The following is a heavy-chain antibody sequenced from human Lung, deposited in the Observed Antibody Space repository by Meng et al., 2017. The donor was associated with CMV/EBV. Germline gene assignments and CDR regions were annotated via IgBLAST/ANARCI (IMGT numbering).Heavy chain of an antibody. Sequence: SETLSLXXAVHGESFSGYSWSWIRQPPGKGLEWIGEISHSGITNYNPSLKSRVTISLDTSKNQFSLKLNSVAAADTAVFYCARTLPPARGHRLDYWGQGXLGHRLL. D-gene: IGHD1-14*01. CDR1: GESFSGYS. V-gene: IGHV4-34*01. CDR3: ARTLPPARGHRLDY. J-gene: IGHJ4*02. CDR2: ISHSGIT.